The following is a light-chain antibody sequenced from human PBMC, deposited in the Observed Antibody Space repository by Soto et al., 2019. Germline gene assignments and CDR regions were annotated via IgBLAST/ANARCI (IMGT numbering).Light chain of an antibody. CDR1: SGDVGGYDY. Sequence: QSVLTQPPSASACRGQSVTISCTGSSGDVGGYDYVSWYQQHPGKAPKLMIYEVTKRPSGVPDRFSGSKSGNTASLTVSGLQADDEADYYCSSYADKNNPYVFGTGTKVTVL. V-gene: IGLV2-8*01. CDR3: SSYADKNNPYV. CDR2: EVT. J-gene: IGLJ1*01.